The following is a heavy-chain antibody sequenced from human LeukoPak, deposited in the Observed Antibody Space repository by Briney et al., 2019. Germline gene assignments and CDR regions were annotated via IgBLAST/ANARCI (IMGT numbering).Heavy chain of an antibody. CDR2: INHSGST. D-gene: IGHD5-18*01. CDR3: ARHPLRGYSYGSDY. V-gene: IGHV4-39*01. CDR1: GGSMSSSSYY. J-gene: IGHJ4*02. Sequence: SETLSLTCTVSGGSMSSSSYYWGWIRQPPGKGLEWIGEINHSGSTNYNPSLKSRVTISVDTSKNQFSLKLSSVTAADTAVYYCARHPLRGYSYGSDYWGQGTLVTVSS.